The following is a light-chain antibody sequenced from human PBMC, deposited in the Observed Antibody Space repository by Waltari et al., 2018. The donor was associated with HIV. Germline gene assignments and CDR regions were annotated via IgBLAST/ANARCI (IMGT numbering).Light chain of an antibody. J-gene: IGLJ2*01. V-gene: IGLV1-51*01. CDR2: DNP. CDR3: GTWDTSLNAGV. CDR1: TSNIGNNF. Sequence: QSVLTQPPAVSAAPGQKVAIACSGTTSNIGNNFVCWYQKLQGTAPKLLIFDNPKRPSGVSDRFSASKSGTSVTLAITGLHTGDEAEYYCGTWDTSLNAGVFGGGTKVSVL.